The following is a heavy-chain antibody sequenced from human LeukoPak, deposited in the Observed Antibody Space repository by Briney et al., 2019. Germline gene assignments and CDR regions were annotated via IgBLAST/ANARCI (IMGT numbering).Heavy chain of an antibody. Sequence: ASMTVSCKVSGYTLTDRSLHWVRQSPGKGLEWMGGFYPADGDTVYAQHLEGRVTMTLDTSTDTAYVVLSGLRSEDTAVYYCATSRDLFNFDYWGQGTLVVVSS. CDR2: FYPADGDT. D-gene: IGHD3-10*01. CDR3: ATSRDLFNFDY. CDR1: GYTLTDRS. J-gene: IGHJ4*02. V-gene: IGHV1-24*01.